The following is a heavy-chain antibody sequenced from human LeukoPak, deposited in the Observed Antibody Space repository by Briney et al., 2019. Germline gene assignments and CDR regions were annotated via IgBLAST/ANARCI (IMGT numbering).Heavy chain of an antibody. CDR1: GFTFSSYT. CDR3: AKGSSAGRPYYFDY. J-gene: IGHJ4*02. Sequence: PGGSLRLSCAAPGFTFSSYTMSWVRQAPGKGLEWVSAISHTSEYTYHADSVKGRFTISRDNSKNTLYLQMNSLRAEDTAMYYCAKGSSAGRPYYFDYWGQGTLVTVSS. D-gene: IGHD3-10*01. CDR2: ISHTSEYT. V-gene: IGHV3-23*01.